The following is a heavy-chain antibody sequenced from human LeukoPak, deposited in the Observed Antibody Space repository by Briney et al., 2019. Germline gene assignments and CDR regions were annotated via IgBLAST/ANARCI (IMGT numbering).Heavy chain of an antibody. CDR3: ARNRFINCGGDCYSVDAFDI. J-gene: IGHJ3*02. CDR1: GYTFTGYY. D-gene: IGHD2-21*02. V-gene: IGHV1-2*02. Sequence: GASVKVSCKASGYTFTGYYMHWVRQAPGQGLEWMGWINPNSGGTNYAQKFQGRVTMTRDTSISTAYMELSRLRSDDTAVYYCARNRFINCGGDCYSVDAFDIWGQGTMVTVSS. CDR2: INPNSGGT.